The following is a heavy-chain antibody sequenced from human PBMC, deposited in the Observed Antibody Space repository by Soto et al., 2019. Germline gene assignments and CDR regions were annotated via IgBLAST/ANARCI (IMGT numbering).Heavy chain of an antibody. CDR3: ARGAWRRLERKRYNAFDI. V-gene: IGHV4-34*01. D-gene: IGHD1-1*01. J-gene: IGHJ3*02. CDR1: GGSFSGYY. Sequence: SETLSLTCAVYGGSFSGYYWSWIRQPPGKGLEWIGEINHSGSTNYNPSLKSRVTISVDTSKNQFSLKLSSVTAADTAVYYCARGAWRRLERKRYNAFDIWGQGTMVTVSS. CDR2: INHSGST.